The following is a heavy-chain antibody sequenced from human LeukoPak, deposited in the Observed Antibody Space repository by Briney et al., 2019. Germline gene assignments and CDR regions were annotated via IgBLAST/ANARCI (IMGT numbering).Heavy chain of an antibody. V-gene: IGHV3-30*18. CDR1: GFTFSSYG. D-gene: IGHD6-13*01. CDR3: AKEGRGSSLDY. CDR2: ISYDGSNK. J-gene: IGHJ4*02. Sequence: PGRSLRLSCAASGFTFSSYGMHWVRQAPGKGLEWVAVISYDGSNKYYADSVKGRFTISRDNSKNTLYLQMNSLRAEDTAVYYCAKEGRGSSLDYWGQGTLVTVSS.